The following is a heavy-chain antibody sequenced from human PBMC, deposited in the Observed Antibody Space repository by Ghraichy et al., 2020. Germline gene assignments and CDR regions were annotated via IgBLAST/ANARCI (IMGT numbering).Heavy chain of an antibody. CDR2: TYYKSKWYN. J-gene: IGHJ4*02. CDR3: ARGKTGYLDFCY. Sequence: SETLSLTCAISGDSVSSNSAAWNWIRQSPSRGLEWLGRTYYKSKWYNNYAVSVKSRITISPDTSMNQFSLHLNSVTPEDTAVYYCARGKTGYLDFCYWGQGTLVTVSS. D-gene: IGHD7-27*01. V-gene: IGHV6-1*01. CDR1: GDSVSSNSAA.